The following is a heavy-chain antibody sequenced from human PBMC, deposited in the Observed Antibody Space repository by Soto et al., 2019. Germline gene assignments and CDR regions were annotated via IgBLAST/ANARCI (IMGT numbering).Heavy chain of an antibody. D-gene: IGHD3-3*01. CDR2: IYSSGGT. CDR3: ARGQRFSDSFDP. CDR1: GGAISGYY. Sequence: KASETRSLTCTVSGGAISGYYWTWVRQPAGKVLEWIGRIYSSGGTKYNPSLKRRVDMSLDMSKNQFSLRLSSVTAADTAVYYCARGQRFSDSFDPWGQGTLVTVSS. J-gene: IGHJ5*02. V-gene: IGHV4-4*07.